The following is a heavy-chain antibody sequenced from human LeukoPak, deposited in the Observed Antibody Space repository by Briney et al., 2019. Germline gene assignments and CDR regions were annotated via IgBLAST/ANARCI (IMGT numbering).Heavy chain of an antibody. CDR2: INHSGST. CDR1: GGSFSGYY. Sequence: SETLSLTCAVYGGSFSGYYWSWIRQPPGKGLEWIGEINHSGSTNYNPSLKSRVTISVDTSKNQFSLKLSSVTAADTAVYCCARPTYYDFYGAMGVWGKGTTVTVSS. J-gene: IGHJ6*03. V-gene: IGHV4-34*01. D-gene: IGHD3-3*01. CDR3: ARPTYYDFYGAMGV.